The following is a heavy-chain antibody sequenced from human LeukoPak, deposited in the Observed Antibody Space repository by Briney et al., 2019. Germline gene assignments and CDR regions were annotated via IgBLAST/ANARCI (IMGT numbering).Heavy chain of an antibody. CDR1: GGSFSGYY. CDR3: ASYYYDSGLNWFDP. D-gene: IGHD3-22*01. V-gene: IGHV4-34*01. J-gene: IGHJ5*02. Sequence: SETLSLTCAVYGGSFSGYYWSWIRQPPGKGLEWIGEINHSGSTNYNPSLKSRVTISVDTSKNQFSLKLSSVTAADTAVYYCASYYYDSGLNWFDPWGQGTPVTVSS. CDR2: INHSGST.